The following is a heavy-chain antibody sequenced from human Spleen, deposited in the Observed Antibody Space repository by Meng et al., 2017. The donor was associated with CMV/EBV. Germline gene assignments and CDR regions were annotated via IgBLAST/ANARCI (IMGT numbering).Heavy chain of an antibody. Sequence: GGSLRLSCAASGFTFSTYEMNWVRQAPGKGLEYISYISNSGSTTYHADSVKGRFTISRDNAKNSLYLQMNSLRAEDTAVYYCASTGDYWGQGTLVTVSS. J-gene: IGHJ4*02. CDR1: GFTFSTYE. V-gene: IGHV3-48*03. CDR3: ASTGDY. D-gene: IGHD2-8*02. CDR2: ISNSGSTT.